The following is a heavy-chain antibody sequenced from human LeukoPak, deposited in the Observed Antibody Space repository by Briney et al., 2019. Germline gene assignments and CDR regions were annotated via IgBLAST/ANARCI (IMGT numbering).Heavy chain of an antibody. V-gene: IGHV4-4*07. J-gene: IGHJ4*02. CDR1: GGSVSTYY. CDR3: ATWGHDYGDHG. CDR2: VYTSGST. D-gene: IGHD4-17*01. Sequence: SQTLSLTCTVSGGSVSTYYWSCIRKPAGKGLEWIGRVYTSGSTNYNPSLKSRVTMSVDTSKNQLSLKPSSVTAADTAVYYCATWGHDYGDHGWGQGTLVTVSS.